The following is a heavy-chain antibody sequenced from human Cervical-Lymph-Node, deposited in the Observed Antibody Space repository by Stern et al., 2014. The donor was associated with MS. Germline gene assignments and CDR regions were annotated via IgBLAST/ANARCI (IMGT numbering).Heavy chain of an antibody. CDR2: INSLGSTI. Sequence: EVQLVESGGGLVQPGGSLRLSCVGSGFTFSLYDMNWVRQAPGKGLEWVSSINSLGSTIFYADSVKGRFTISRDNAKNAVFLHMNSLRAEDTAVYFCARDLYFPVTGVACDYWGQGTLVTVSS. D-gene: IGHD6-19*01. V-gene: IGHV3-48*01. CDR3: ARDLYFPVTGVACDY. CDR1: GFTFSLYD. J-gene: IGHJ4*02.